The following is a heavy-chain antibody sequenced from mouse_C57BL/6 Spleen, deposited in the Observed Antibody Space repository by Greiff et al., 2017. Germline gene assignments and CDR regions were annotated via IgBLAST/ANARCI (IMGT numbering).Heavy chain of an antibody. CDR1: GYTFTSYG. Sequence: QVHVKQSGAELARPGASVKLSCKASGYTFTSYGISWVKQRTGQGLEWIGEIYPRSGNTYYNEKFKGKATLTADKSSSTAYMELRSLTSEDSAVYFCARGDDWYFDVWGTGTTVTVSS. CDR3: ARGDDWYFDV. V-gene: IGHV1-81*01. CDR2: IYPRSGNT. J-gene: IGHJ1*03.